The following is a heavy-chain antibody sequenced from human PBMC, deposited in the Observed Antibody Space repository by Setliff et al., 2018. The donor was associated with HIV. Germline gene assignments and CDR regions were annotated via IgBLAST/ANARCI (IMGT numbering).Heavy chain of an antibody. CDR3: VRETFDGRSYYGWDV. Sequence: LRLSCAASGFSFSIYEMNWVRQAPGKGLEWLSYISSSSGTILYVDSVKGRFTISRDNAKNSLYLQMNSLRAEDAAVYYCVRETFDGRSYYGWDVWGQGTTVTVSS. V-gene: IGHV3-48*03. J-gene: IGHJ6*02. CDR1: GFSFSIYE. D-gene: IGHD3-9*01. CDR2: ISSSSGTI.